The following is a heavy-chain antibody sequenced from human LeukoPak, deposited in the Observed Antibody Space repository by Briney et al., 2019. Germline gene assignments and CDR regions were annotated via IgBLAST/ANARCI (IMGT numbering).Heavy chain of an antibody. CDR3: AKDRLDGSGPYGMDV. V-gene: IGHV3-30*02. CDR2: IRYDGSNK. CDR1: GFTFSTYG. D-gene: IGHD3-10*01. Sequence: PGGSLRLSCAASGFTFSTYGMHWVRQAPGKGLEWVAFIRYDGSNKYYADFVKGRFTISRDNSKNTLYLQMNSLRAEDTAVYYCAKDRLDGSGPYGMDVWGQGTTVTVSS. J-gene: IGHJ6*02.